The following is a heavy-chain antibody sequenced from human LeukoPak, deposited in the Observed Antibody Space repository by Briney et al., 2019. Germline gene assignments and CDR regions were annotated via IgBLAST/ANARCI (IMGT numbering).Heavy chain of an antibody. CDR3: ARGSRIRYFDY. J-gene: IGHJ4*02. Sequence: PSETLSLTCTVSGGSISSGGYYWSWIRHHPGKGLEWIGYIYYSGSTYYNPSLKSRVTISVDTSKNQFSLKLSSVTAADTAVYYCARGSRIRYFDYWGQGTLVTVSS. D-gene: IGHD2/OR15-2a*01. CDR2: IYYSGST. CDR1: GGSISSGGYY. V-gene: IGHV4-31*03.